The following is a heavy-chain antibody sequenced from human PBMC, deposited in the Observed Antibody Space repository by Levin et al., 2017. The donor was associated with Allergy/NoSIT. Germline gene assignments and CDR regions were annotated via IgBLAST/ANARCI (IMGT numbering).Heavy chain of an antibody. D-gene: IGHD6-13*01. Sequence: ASVKVSCKASGGSFSTYAISWVRQAPGQGLEWMGGLIPLFDASSYAQKFQGRVTITADESTSTAYMELNSLRSDDTAVYFCARGNSSNWDYYFYALDVWGPGTTVTVSS. CDR3: ARGNSSNWDYYFYALDV. CDR1: GGSFSTYA. J-gene: IGHJ6*02. CDR2: LIPLFDAS. V-gene: IGHV1-69*13.